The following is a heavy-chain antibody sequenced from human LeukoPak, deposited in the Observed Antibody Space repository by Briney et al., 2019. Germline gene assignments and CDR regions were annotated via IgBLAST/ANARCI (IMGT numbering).Heavy chain of an antibody. CDR1: GYSFTIYA. CDR2: ILTGNGFT. Sequence: ASVKVSCKASGYSFTIYAFHWVRQAPGQSLEWMGWILTGNGFTRYSQKFQGRVTITADESTSTAYMELSSLRSEDTAVYYCARDPQDYGGNSGNYWGQGTLVTVSS. CDR3: ARDPQDYGGNSGNY. D-gene: IGHD4-23*01. V-gene: IGHV1-3*04. J-gene: IGHJ4*02.